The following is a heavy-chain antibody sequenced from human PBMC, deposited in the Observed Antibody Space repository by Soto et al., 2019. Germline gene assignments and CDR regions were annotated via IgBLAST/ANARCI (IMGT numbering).Heavy chain of an antibody. CDR3: ARGWLTTGGNWFDP. V-gene: IGHV4-59*01. Sequence: QVQLQESGPGLVKPSETLSLTCTVSGGSISSYYWSWIRQPPGKGLEWIGYIYYSGSTNYNTSLKRRVTISVDTSKNQFSLKLSSVTAADTAVYYCARGWLTTGGNWFDPWGQGTLVTVSS. D-gene: IGHD4-17*01. J-gene: IGHJ5*02. CDR1: GGSISSYY. CDR2: IYYSGST.